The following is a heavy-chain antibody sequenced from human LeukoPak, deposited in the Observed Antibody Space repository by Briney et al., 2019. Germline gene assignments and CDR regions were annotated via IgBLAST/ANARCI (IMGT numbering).Heavy chain of an antibody. CDR1: GFTFSSYA. CDR3: ARAYSSSWYDF. J-gene: IGHJ5*01. D-gene: IGHD6-13*01. V-gene: IGHV3-23*01. Sequence: SGGSLRLSCAASGFTFSSYAMSWVRQAPGKXLEWVSGISSSGSGGSTYYADSVKGRFTISRDNSKNTLYLQINSVRAEDTAVYYCARAYSSSWYDFWGQGTLVTVSS. CDR2: ISSSGSGGST.